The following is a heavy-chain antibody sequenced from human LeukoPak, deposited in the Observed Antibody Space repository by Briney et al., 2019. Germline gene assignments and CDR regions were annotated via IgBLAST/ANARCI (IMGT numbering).Heavy chain of an antibody. CDR1: GYTFTSYG. V-gene: IGHV1-18*01. J-gene: IGHJ6*04. CDR3: ARDFDYYDSSGALLGV. Sequence: ASVKASCKASGYTFTSYGISWVRQAPGQGLEWMGWISAYNGNTNYAQKLQGRVTMTTDTSTSTAYMELRSLRSDDTAVYYCARDFDYYDSSGALLGVWGKGTTVTVSS. CDR2: ISAYNGNT. D-gene: IGHD3-22*01.